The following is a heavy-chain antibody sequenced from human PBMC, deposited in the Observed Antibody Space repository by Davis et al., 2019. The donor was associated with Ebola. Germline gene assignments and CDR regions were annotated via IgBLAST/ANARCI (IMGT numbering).Heavy chain of an antibody. Sequence: GESLKISCAASGFSFSGYSMNWVRQAPGKGLEWVSSISSSGNYINDADSVKGRFTISRDNAKNSLYLQMNSLRAEDTAVYYCARDEGGIVGATTWGDRFDYWGQGTLVTVSS. V-gene: IGHV3-21*01. D-gene: IGHD1-26*01. CDR1: GFSFSGYS. CDR3: ARDEGGIVGATTWGDRFDY. J-gene: IGHJ4*02. CDR2: ISSSGNYI.